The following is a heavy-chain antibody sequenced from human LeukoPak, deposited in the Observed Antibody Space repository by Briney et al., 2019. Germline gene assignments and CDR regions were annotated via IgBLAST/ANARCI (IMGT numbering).Heavy chain of an antibody. V-gene: IGHV1-2*04. CDR3: ARDPHSSGPGYYFDY. Sequence: ASVKVSCKASGYTFTGYYMHWVRQAPGQGLEWMGWINPNSGGTNYAQKFQGWVTITRDTSISTAYMELSRLRSDDTAVYYCARDPHSSGPGYYFDYWGQGTLVTVSS. CDR1: GYTFTGYY. D-gene: IGHD6-25*01. CDR2: INPNSGGT. J-gene: IGHJ4*02.